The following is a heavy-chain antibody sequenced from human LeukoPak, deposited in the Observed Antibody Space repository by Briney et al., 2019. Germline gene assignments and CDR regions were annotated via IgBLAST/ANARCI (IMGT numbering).Heavy chain of an antibody. CDR3: ARDLASRGRSIAVAGPSQDY. V-gene: IGHV3-48*04. J-gene: IGHJ4*02. Sequence: PGGSLRLSCAASGFTFSSYSMNWVRQAPGKGLEWVSYISSSSSTMYYAASVKGRFSISRDNAKNSLYLQMNSLRAEDTAVYYCARDLASRGRSIAVAGPSQDYWGQGTLVTVSS. CDR1: GFTFSSYS. CDR2: ISSSSSTM. D-gene: IGHD6-19*01.